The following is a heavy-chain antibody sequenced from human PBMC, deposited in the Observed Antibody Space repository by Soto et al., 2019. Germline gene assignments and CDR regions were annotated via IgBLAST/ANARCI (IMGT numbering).Heavy chain of an antibody. D-gene: IGHD6-19*01. Sequence: SETLSLTCTVSGDSVSSESHYWSWIRQTPGKGLEWIGYIYYTGSTNYNPSLKGRVTMSVDTSRDQVSLRLRSVTRADTAIYYCAKPLQQWLLQGSGVDVWGQGTTVTVSS. CDR3: AKPLQQWLLQGSGVDV. J-gene: IGHJ6*02. CDR1: GDSVSSESHY. CDR2: IYYTGST. V-gene: IGHV4-61*01.